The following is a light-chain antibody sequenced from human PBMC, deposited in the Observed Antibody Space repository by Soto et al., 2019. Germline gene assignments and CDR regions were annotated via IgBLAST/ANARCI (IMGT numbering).Light chain of an antibody. CDR3: QHYGSTPWT. V-gene: IGKV1-5*03. CDR2: KAS. J-gene: IGKJ1*01. CDR1: QSISAW. Sequence: DIQMTQSPSTLPASIGDRVTITCRASQSISAWLAWYQQKQGKAPRLLIYKASTLEIGVPSRFSGSGSGTDFTLTISRLEPEEFAVYYCQHYGSTPWTFGQGTKVDIK.